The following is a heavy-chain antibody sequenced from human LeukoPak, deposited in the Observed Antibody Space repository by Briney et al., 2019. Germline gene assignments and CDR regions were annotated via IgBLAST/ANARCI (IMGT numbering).Heavy chain of an antibody. V-gene: IGHV3-15*01. CDR2: IRSKSDGGAT. CDR1: GFSSNNAW. CDR3: ARDSNSYDNSDFDN. J-gene: IGHJ4*02. Sequence: GGSLRLSCEASGFSSNNAWMNWVRQAPGKGLEWVGRIRSKSDGGATDYAGPVKGRFTISREDSKNTLYLQMNGLKTEDTAVYFCARDSNSYDNSDFDNWGQGTLVSVAS. D-gene: IGHD3-22*01.